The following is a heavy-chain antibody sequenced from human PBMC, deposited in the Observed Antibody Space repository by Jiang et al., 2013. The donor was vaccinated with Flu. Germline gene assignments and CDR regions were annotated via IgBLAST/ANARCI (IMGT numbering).Heavy chain of an antibody. J-gene: IGHJ4*02. Sequence: QGRVTMTRDTSTSTVYMELSSLRSEDTAVYYCARSVVTMVRGIIGYWGQGTLVTVSS. D-gene: IGHD3-10*01. V-gene: IGHV1-46*03. CDR3: ARSVVTMVRGIIGY.